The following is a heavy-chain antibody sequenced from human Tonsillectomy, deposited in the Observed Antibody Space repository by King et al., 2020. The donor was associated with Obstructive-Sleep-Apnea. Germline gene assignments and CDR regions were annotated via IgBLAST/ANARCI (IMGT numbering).Heavy chain of an antibody. Sequence: VQLVESGGGLVKPGGSLRLSCAASGFTFSDYYMSWIRQAPGKGLEWISYISSTGNTIYYAGSVKGRFTISRDNAKNSLYLQMHSLTAEDAAVYYCAGSRHCGGAGGGRGCFDLWGRGTLVTVSS. CDR1: GFTFSDYY. CDR3: AGSRHCGGAGGGRGCFDL. CDR2: ISSTGNTI. J-gene: IGHJ2*01. D-gene: IGHD2-21*01. V-gene: IGHV3-11*01.